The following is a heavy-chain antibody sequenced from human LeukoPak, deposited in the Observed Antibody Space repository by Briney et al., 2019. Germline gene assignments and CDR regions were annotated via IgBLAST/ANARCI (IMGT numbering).Heavy chain of an antibody. Sequence: ASVKVFCKVSGYTLTELSMHWVRQAPGKGLEWMGGFDPEDGETIYAQKFQGRVTMTEDTSTDTAYMELSSLRSEDTAVYYCATFPHLYYYYYGMDVWGQGTTVTVSS. CDR3: ATFPHLYYYYYGMDV. CDR1: GYTLTELS. CDR2: FDPEDGET. J-gene: IGHJ6*02. V-gene: IGHV1-24*01.